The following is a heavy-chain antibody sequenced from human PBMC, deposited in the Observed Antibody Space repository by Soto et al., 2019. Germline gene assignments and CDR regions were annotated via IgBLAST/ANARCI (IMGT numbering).Heavy chain of an antibody. J-gene: IGHJ4*02. CDR3: AHRRVGYNWDDGDFDY. CDR1: GFSLTTSGVG. D-gene: IGHD1-20*01. V-gene: IGHV2-5*02. CDR2: IYWDNDR. Sequence: QITLKESGPTLVKPTQTLTLTCTFSGFSLTTSGVGVGWIRQPPGEALESLALIYWDNDRRYNPSLRSRLAISKDTSKNQVVLTMTNVDPVDTGTYYCAHRRVGYNWDDGDFDYWGPGTLVTVSS.